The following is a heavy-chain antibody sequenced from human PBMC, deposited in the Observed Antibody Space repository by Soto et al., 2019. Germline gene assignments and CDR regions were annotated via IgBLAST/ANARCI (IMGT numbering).Heavy chain of an antibody. J-gene: IGHJ4*02. D-gene: IGHD5-18*01. Sequence: GTSVKVSCKASGYTFTSYGISWVRQAPGQGLGWMGWISAYNGNTNYAQKLQGRVTMTTDTSTSTAYMELRSLRSDDTAVYYCARDHRADTAMVEFFDYWGQGTLVTVSS. V-gene: IGHV1-18*01. CDR2: ISAYNGNT. CDR1: GYTFTSYG. CDR3: ARDHRADTAMVEFFDY.